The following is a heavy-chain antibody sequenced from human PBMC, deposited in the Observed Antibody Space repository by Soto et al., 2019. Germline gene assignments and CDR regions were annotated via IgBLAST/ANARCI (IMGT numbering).Heavy chain of an antibody. D-gene: IGHD2-15*01. J-gene: IGHJ4*02. CDR3: ARQDCSGGSCYSDY. V-gene: IGHV4-31*03. CDR2: IYYSGST. Sequence: QVQLQESGPGLVKPSQTLSLTCTVSGGSISSGTYYWSWIRQHPGKGLESIGYIYYSGSTYYNPSLKSRVTLSVDTSKNQFSLILSSVTAADTAVYYCARQDCSGGSCYSDYWGQGALVTVSS. CDR1: GGSISSGTYY.